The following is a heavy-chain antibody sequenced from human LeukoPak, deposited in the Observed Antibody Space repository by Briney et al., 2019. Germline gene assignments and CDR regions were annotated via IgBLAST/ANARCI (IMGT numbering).Heavy chain of an antibody. CDR1: GGSISSGGYS. Sequence: SELLSLTCAVSGGSISSGGYSWSWIRQPPGEGLEWIGPSYYNVSTYYNPSLKSRVTISVDRSKNQFSLKLSSVTAADTAVYYCARGGGYSGYDTETFDYWGQGTLVSLST. CDR3: ARGGGYSGYDTETFDY. D-gene: IGHD5-12*01. CDR2: SYYNVST. J-gene: IGHJ4*02. V-gene: IGHV4-30-2*01.